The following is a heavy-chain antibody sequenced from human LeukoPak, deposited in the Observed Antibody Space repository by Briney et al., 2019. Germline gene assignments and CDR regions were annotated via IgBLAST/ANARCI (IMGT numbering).Heavy chain of an antibody. CDR2: ISYDGSNK. D-gene: IGHD4-17*01. V-gene: IGHV3-30*18. CDR1: GFTFSSYG. CDR3: AKDFSDYPDY. Sequence: PGGSLRLSCPASGFTFSSYGMHWVRQAPGKGLEWVAVISYDGSNKYYADSVKGRFTISRDNSKNTLYLHMNSLRAEDTAVYYCAKDFSDYPDYWGQGTLVTVSS. J-gene: IGHJ4*02.